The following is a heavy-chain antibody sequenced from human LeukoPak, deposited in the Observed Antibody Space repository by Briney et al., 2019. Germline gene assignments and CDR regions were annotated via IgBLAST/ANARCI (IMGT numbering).Heavy chain of an antibody. J-gene: IGHJ6*02. Sequence: PSETLSLTCTVSGGSISSYYWSWIRQPAGKGLEWIGRIYTSGSTNYNPSLKSRVTMSVDTSKNQFSLKLSSVTAADTAVYYCARDARGYSGYGPYYYYYGMDVWGQGTTVTVSS. CDR2: IYTSGST. CDR1: GGSISSYY. V-gene: IGHV4-4*07. D-gene: IGHD5-12*01. CDR3: ARDARGYSGYGPYYYYYGMDV.